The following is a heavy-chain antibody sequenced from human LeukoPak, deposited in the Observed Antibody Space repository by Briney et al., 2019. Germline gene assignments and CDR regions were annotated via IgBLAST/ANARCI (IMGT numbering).Heavy chain of an antibody. J-gene: IGHJ4*02. CDR2: ISSGSRTI. Sequence: GGSLRLSCAASGFTFSSYAMNWVRQAPGKGLEWISYISSGSRTIYYADSVEGRFTVSRDNAKNSLYLQMRSLRAEDTAVYYCARESITGHRDFDYWGQGTLVTVSS. CDR1: GFTFSSYA. CDR3: ARESITGHRDFDY. D-gene: IGHD1-20*01. V-gene: IGHV3-48*01.